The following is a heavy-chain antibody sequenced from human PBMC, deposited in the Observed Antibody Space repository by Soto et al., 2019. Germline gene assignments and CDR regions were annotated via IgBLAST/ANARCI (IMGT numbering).Heavy chain of an antibody. Sequence: SETLSLTCTVSGGSVSSGSYYWTWIRQPPGKGLEWIGYIYYTGSTNYNPSLKSRVTMSVDTSKNQFSLKLSSVTAADTAVYYCARDKAVSSIGWLDPWGQGTLVTVSS. V-gene: IGHV4-61*01. CDR3: ARDKAVSSIGWLDP. CDR2: IYYTGST. CDR1: GGSVSSGSYY. J-gene: IGHJ5*02. D-gene: IGHD4-4*01.